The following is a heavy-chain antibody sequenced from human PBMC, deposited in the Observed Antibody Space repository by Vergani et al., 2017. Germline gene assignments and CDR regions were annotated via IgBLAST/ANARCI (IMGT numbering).Heavy chain of an antibody. J-gene: IGHJ4*02. CDR2: IIPIFGTA. Sequence: QVQLVQSGAEVKKPGSSVKVSCKTSGGTFKSNTFSWVRQAPGQGLEWMGGIIPIFGTADYAQDFQGRLSITADESTSTVYMELSSLRSDDTAIYYCASGYCSRVDCYKTYFQYWGQGSLVTVSS. V-gene: IGHV1-69*01. CDR3: ASGYCSRVDCYKTYFQY. CDR1: GGTFKSNT. D-gene: IGHD2-15*01.